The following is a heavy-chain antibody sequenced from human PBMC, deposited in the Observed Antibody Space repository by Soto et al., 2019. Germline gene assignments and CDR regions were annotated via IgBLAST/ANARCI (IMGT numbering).Heavy chain of an antibody. CDR2: IYYSGST. V-gene: IGHV4-59*01. CDR3: ARTAAAVAWFDP. Sequence: SETLSLTCTVSGGSISSYYWSWIRQPPGKGLEWIGYIYYSGSTNYNPSLKSRVTISVDTSKNQFSLKLSSVTAADTAVYYCARTAAAVAWFDPWGQGTLVTVSS. J-gene: IGHJ5*02. D-gene: IGHD6-13*01. CDR1: GGSISSYY.